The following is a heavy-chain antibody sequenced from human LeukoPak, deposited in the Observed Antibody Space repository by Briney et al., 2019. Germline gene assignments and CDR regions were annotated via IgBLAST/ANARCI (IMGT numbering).Heavy chain of an antibody. Sequence: PGGSLRLSCAASGFTFSSYGMHWVRQAPGKGLEWVAFIRYDGSNKYYADSVKGRFTISRDNSKNTLYLQMNSLRAEDTAVYYCAKDAQLSGSYLWGGAFGIWGQGTMVTVSS. CDR2: IRYDGSNK. V-gene: IGHV3-30*02. D-gene: IGHD1-26*01. CDR3: AKDAQLSGSYLWGGAFGI. J-gene: IGHJ3*02. CDR1: GFTFSSYG.